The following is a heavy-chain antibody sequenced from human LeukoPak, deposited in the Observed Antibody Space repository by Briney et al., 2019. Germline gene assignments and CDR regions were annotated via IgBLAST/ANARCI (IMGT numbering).Heavy chain of an antibody. CDR2: IWHDGNNK. J-gene: IGHJ4*02. D-gene: IGHD2-8*01. CDR3: ARGPGSSVYASAIVY. V-gene: IGHV3-33*01. Sequence: GGSLRLSCAASGFTFSSYGMHWVRQAPGKGLEWAAVIWHDGNNKYYADSVKGRFTISRDNSKNTLYLQMNTLRAEDTAVYYCARGPGSSVYASAIVYWGQGTLVTVSS. CDR1: GFTFSSYG.